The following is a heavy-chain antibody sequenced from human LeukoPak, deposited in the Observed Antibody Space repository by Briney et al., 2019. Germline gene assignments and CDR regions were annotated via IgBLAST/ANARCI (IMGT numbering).Heavy chain of an antibody. CDR3: ARNSYYDNSGEGAFDI. V-gene: IGHV4-39*07. CDR2: IYSGGNT. CDR1: GGSISERTHY. Sequence: SETLSLTCTVSGGSISERTHYWGWLRQPPGKGLEWIGSIYSGGNTYYNPSLRSRIAFSMDASRNQFSLKLSSVTAADTAVYYCARNSYYDNSGEGAFDIWGQGTMVTVSS. D-gene: IGHD3-22*01. J-gene: IGHJ3*02.